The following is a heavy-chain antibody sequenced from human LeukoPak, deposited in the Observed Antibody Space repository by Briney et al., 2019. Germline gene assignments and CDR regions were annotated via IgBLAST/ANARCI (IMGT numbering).Heavy chain of an antibody. CDR3: TTYDYGDYYLFYGMDV. CDR1: GFTFSNAW. Sequence: PGGSLRLSCAASGFTFSNAWMSWVRQVPGKGLEWGGRIKRKSDGGTIDYGAGVKGRFTISRDDAKNTLYLQMDSLKSEDTAVYYCTTYDYGDYYLFYGMDVWGQGTTVTVSS. V-gene: IGHV3-15*01. J-gene: IGHJ6*02. CDR2: IKRKSDGGTI. D-gene: IGHD4-17*01.